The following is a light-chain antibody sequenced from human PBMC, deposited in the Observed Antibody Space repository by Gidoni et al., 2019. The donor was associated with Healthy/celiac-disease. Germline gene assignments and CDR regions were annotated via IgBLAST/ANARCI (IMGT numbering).Light chain of an antibody. CDR3: QQYYSTPWT. V-gene: IGKV4-1*01. CDR1: QSVLYSSNDKNY. Sequence: DIVMTQSPDSLAVSLGERATINCKSSQSVLYSSNDKNYLAWYQQKPGQPPKLLIYWASTRESGLPDRFSGSGSETDFTLTISSLQAEDVAVYYCQQYYSTPWTFGQGTKVEIK. J-gene: IGKJ1*01. CDR2: WAS.